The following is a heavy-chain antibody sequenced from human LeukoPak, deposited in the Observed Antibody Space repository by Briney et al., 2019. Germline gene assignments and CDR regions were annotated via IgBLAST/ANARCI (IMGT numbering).Heavy chain of an antibody. CDR3: ARDREHSYGSDLDH. D-gene: IGHD5-18*01. Sequence: PLETLSLTCTVSGGFIHTYNWIWIRQPAGKGLEWVGRNNVAGDSYYNPSLKSRVSISVDRPNNRFSLELTSVTAADTAVYYCARDREHSYGSDLDHWGQGILVTVSS. J-gene: IGHJ4*02. V-gene: IGHV4-4*07. CDR1: GGFIHTYN. CDR2: NNVAGDS.